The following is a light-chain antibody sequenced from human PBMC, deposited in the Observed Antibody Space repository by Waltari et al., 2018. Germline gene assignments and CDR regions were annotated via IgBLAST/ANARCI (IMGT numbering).Light chain of an antibody. V-gene: IGLV1-47*01. Sequence: QSVLTQPPSASGTPGQRVTISCSGSSSNIGSNYVYWYQQLPGTAPKLLIYMNKQRPSGVPDRFSGSKSGTSASLAISGLRSEDEADYYCAAWDDRLSVVFGGGTKLTVL. CDR2: MNK. CDR1: SSNIGSNY. CDR3: AAWDDRLSVV. J-gene: IGLJ3*02.